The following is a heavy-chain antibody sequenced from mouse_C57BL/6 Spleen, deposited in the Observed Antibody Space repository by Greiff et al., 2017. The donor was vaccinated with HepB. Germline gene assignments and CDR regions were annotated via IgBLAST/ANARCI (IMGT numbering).Heavy chain of an antibody. Sequence: VQLQQSGAELVRPGASVKLSCTASGFNIKDDYMHWVKQRPEQGLEWIGWIDPENGDTEYASKFQGKATITADTSSNTAYLQLSSLTSEDTAVYYCTTRPWDFDVWGTGTTVTVSS. V-gene: IGHV14-4*01. CDR2: IDPENGDT. CDR1: GFNIKDDY. CDR3: TTRPWDFDV. J-gene: IGHJ1*03.